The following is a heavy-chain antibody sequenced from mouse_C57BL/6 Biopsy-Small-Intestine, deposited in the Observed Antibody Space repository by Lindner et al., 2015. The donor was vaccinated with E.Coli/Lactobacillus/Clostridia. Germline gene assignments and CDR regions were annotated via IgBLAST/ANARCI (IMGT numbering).Heavy chain of an antibody. CDR2: IDPYNDGT. V-gene: IGHV1-14*01. CDR1: GYTFTNYI. D-gene: IGHD2-5*01. Sequence: VQLQESGPELVKPGASVKMSCKASGYTFTNYILHWVKRKPGQGLECIGYIDPYNDGTNYNGKFKGKATLTSDKSSNTAYMELSSLTSEDSAVYYCARGYYSNSGYFDYWGQGTTLTVSS. J-gene: IGHJ2*01. CDR3: ARGYYSNSGYFDY.